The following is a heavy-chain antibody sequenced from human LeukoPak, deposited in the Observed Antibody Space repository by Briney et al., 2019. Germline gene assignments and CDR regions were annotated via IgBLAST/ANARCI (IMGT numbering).Heavy chain of an antibody. V-gene: IGHV4-39*01. CDR3: ARLGTVRGVSPFDY. D-gene: IGHD3-10*01. CDR1: GGSISSSSYY. Sequence: SETLSLTCTVSGGSISSSSYYWGWIRQPPGKGLEWIGSIYYSGSTYYNPSLKSRVTISVDTSKNQFSLKLSSVTAADTAVYYCARLGTVRGVSPFDYWGQGTLVTVSS. J-gene: IGHJ4*02. CDR2: IYYSGST.